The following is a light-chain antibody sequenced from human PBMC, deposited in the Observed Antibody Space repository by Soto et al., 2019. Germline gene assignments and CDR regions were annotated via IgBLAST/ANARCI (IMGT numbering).Light chain of an antibody. CDR2: GAS. Sequence: EIVLTQSPGTLSLSPEERATLSCRASQSVSSSYLAWYQQKPGQAPRLLIYGASSRATGIPDRFSGSGSGTDFTLTISRLEPGDFAVYYWQQYSSSPMYTFGQGTKLEIK. J-gene: IGKJ2*01. CDR1: QSVSSSY. CDR3: QQYSSSPMYT. V-gene: IGKV3-20*01.